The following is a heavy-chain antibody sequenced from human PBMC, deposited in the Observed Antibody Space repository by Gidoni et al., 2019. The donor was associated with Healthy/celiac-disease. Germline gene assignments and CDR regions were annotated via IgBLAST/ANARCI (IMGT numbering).Heavy chain of an antibody. V-gene: IGHV3-30*03. J-gene: IGHJ4*02. CDR1: GFTFSGYG. CDR3: AREKPRGYSYVDY. CDR2: ISYDGSNK. D-gene: IGHD5-18*01. Sequence: QVQLVESGGGVVQPGRSLRLSCAASGFTFSGYGMHWVRQAPGKGLEWVAVISYDGSNKYYADSVKGRFTISRDNSKNTLYLQMNSLRAEDTAVYYCAREKPRGYSYVDYWGQGTLVTVSS.